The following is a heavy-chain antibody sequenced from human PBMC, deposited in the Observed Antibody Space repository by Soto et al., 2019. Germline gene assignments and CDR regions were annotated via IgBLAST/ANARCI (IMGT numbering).Heavy chain of an antibody. CDR3: ARAGLDYDFWSGYYPFDY. J-gene: IGHJ4*02. D-gene: IGHD3-3*01. Sequence: ASVKVSCKASGYTFTSYGISWVRQAPGQGLEWMGWISAYNGNTNYAQKLQGRVTMTTDTSTSTAYMELRSLRSEDTAVYYCARAGLDYDFWSGYYPFDYWGQGTLVTVSS. V-gene: IGHV1-18*01. CDR1: GYTFTSYG. CDR2: ISAYNGNT.